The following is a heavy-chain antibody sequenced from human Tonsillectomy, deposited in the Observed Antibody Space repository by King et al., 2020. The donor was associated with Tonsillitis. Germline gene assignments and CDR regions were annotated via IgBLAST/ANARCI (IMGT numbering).Heavy chain of an antibody. Sequence: VQLVESGGGVVQPGVSLRLSCEATGFTFRNYDIHWVRQAPGKGLEWVAFIQYDGTKEYYGDSVKGRFTISRDNSKNTVSLQMSSLRAEDTAVYYCAKLVQLWETRPVDYWGQGTLVTVSS. CDR3: AKLVQLWETRPVDY. V-gene: IGHV3-30*02. D-gene: IGHD5-18*01. CDR2: IQYDGTKE. J-gene: IGHJ4*02. CDR1: GFTFRNYD.